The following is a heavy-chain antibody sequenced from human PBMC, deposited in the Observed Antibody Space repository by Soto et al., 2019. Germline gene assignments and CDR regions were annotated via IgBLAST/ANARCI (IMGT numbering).Heavy chain of an antibody. V-gene: IGHV3-7*03. Sequence: PGGSLRLSCAASGFTFSSYWMSWVRQAPGKGLEWVANIKQDGSEKYYVDSVKGRFTISRDNAKNSLYLQMNSLRAEDTAVYYCARGPTYSSSWHYYVDYWGQGTLVTV. D-gene: IGHD6-13*01. CDR1: GFTFSSYW. CDR3: ARGPTYSSSWHYYVDY. J-gene: IGHJ4*02. CDR2: IKQDGSEK.